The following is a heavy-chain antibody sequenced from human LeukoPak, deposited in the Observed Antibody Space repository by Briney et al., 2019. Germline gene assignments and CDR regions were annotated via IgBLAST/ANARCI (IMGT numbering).Heavy chain of an antibody. V-gene: IGHV1-2*02. CDR2: INPNSGGT. CDR3: ARDGGCSGTSCLYYYMDV. CDR1: GYTFTGYH. J-gene: IGHJ6*03. Sequence: ASVKVSCKTSGYTFTGYHLHWVRLAPGQGLEWMGWINPNSGGTDYTQKFQGRVTMTRDASISTAYMELSSLRSDDTAVYYCARDGGCSGTSCLYYYMDVWGKGTTVTVSS. D-gene: IGHD2-2*01.